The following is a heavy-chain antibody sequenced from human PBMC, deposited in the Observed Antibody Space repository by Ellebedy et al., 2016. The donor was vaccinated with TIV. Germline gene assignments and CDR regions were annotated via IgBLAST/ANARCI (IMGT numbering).Heavy chain of an antibody. CDR3: AKRSGYYRAFDI. D-gene: IGHD3-3*01. V-gene: IGHV3-23*01. CDR1: GFTFSSYA. Sequence: GGSLRLXXAASGFTFSSYAMSWVRQAPGKGLEWVSAISGSGGSTYYADSVKGRFTISRDNSKNTLYLQMNSLRAEDTAVYYCAKRSGYYRAFDIWGQGTMVTVSS. CDR2: ISGSGGST. J-gene: IGHJ3*02.